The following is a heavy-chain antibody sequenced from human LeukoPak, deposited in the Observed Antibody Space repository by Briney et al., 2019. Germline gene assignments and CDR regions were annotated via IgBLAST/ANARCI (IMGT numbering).Heavy chain of an antibody. Sequence: ASVKVSCKASGHSFTASYIHWLRQAPGQGLEWMGRINPNSGGTNYAQNFQGRVTMTRGTSINTAYMELNSLTSGDTADYYCARSSEHCSNGVCFTKYFLDVWGKGSTATVSS. CDR1: GHSFTASY. V-gene: IGHV1-2*02. J-gene: IGHJ6*03. CDR3: ARSSEHCSNGVCFTKYFLDV. D-gene: IGHD2-8*01. CDR2: INPNSGGT.